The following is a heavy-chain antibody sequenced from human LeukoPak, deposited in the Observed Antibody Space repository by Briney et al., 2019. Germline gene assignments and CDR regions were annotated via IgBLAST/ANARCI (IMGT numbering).Heavy chain of an antibody. V-gene: IGHV3-23*01. CDR1: GFTFSSYA. CDR2: ISGSGGST. CDR3: AKDGGIAVAGFDAFDI. Sequence: GGSLRLSCAASGFTFSSYAMSWVRQAPGKGLEWVSAISGSGGSTYYADSVKGRFTISRDNSKNTLYLQMNSLRAEDTAVYYCAKDGGIAVAGFDAFDIWGQGTMVTVSS. J-gene: IGHJ3*02. D-gene: IGHD6-19*01.